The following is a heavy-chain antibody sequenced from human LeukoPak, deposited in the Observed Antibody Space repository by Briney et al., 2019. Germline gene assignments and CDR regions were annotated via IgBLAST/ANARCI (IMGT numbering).Heavy chain of an antibody. CDR3: AREYGMDV. Sequence: GGSLRLSCAASGFTFSSYAMHWVRQAPGKGLEYVSAISSNEGSTYYANSVKGRFTISRDNSKNTLYLQMGSLRAEDMAVYYCAREYGMDVWGQGTTVTVSS. CDR2: ISSNEGST. CDR1: GFTFSSYA. V-gene: IGHV3-64*01. J-gene: IGHJ6*02.